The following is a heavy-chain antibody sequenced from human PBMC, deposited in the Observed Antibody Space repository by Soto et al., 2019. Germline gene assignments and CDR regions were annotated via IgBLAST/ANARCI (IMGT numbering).Heavy chain of an antibody. J-gene: IGHJ4*02. CDR3: VKVSTHHSWNDGFDS. CDR1: GFNFDDYS. V-gene: IGHV3-43*01. D-gene: IGHD1-20*01. CDR2: INWDGSNT. Sequence: GGSLRLSCAASGFNFDDYSMHWVRQAPGKALQWVSLINWDGSNTYYADSVKGRFTISRDNSRNCVYLGMNSLRTEDTALYLCVKVSTHHSWNDGFDSWGKGTLVTVSS.